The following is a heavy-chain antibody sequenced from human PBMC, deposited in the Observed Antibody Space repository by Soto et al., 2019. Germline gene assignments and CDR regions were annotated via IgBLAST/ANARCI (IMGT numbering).Heavy chain of an antibody. Sequence: VPLLESGGGLVQPGGSLRLSCAASGFTFSSYAMSWVRQAPGKGLEWVSAISGSGGSTYYADSVNGRFTISRDNSKNTLYLQMNSLRAEDTAVYYCAKGRGYCSSTSCYVGSDYWGQGTLVTVSS. J-gene: IGHJ4*02. D-gene: IGHD2-2*01. CDR1: GFTFSSYA. CDR2: ISGSGGST. V-gene: IGHV3-23*01. CDR3: AKGRGYCSSTSCYVGSDY.